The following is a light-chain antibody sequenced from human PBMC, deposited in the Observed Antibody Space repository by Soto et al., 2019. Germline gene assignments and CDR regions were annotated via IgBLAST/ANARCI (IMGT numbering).Light chain of an antibody. V-gene: IGKV3-20*01. CDR2: RAS. J-gene: IGKJ5*01. CDR1: QSVSSSY. CDR3: QLYDTSPSF. Sequence: IVLTQSPGTLSLSPGERATLSCRASQSVSSSYLAWYQQKPGQAPRLLIYRASSRATGIPDRFSGSGSGTDFTLTISRLEPEDFAVYYCQLYDTSPSFFGQGTRLEIK.